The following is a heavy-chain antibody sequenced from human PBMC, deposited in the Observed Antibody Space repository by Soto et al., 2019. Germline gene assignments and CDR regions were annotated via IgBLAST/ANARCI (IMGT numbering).Heavy chain of an antibody. CDR1: GFTFSSYA. V-gene: IGHV3-23*01. D-gene: IGHD4-17*01. CDR2: ISGSGGST. Sequence: LRLSCAASGFTFSSYAMSWVRQAPGKGLEWVSAISGSGGSTYYADSVKGRFTISRDNSXXXXYXQXKXLKAEDTAVYYCAKDDYVAPDYWGQGTLVTVSS. J-gene: IGHJ4*02. CDR3: AKDDYVAPDY.